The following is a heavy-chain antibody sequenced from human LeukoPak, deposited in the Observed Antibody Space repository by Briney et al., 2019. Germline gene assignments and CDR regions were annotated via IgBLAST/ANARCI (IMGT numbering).Heavy chain of an antibody. CDR3: ARDRVGSGWPRPWYFEF. CDR1: GYTFTGYY. V-gene: IGHV1-2*02. D-gene: IGHD6-19*01. Sequence: GASVKVSCKPSGYTFTGYYLHWVRQAPGQAFEWMGWMNPNTGATMYSQKFQGRVTMTRDTSIDTAYMEMRSLRSDDTAVYYCARDRVGSGWPRPWYFEFWGQGTLITVSS. CDR2: MNPNTGAT. J-gene: IGHJ4*02.